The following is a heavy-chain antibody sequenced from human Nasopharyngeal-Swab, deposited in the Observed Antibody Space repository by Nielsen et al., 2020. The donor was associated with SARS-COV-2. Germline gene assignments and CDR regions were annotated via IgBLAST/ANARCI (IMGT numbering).Heavy chain of an antibody. CDR3: ARREGFWSGYYKNGMDV. Sequence: ESLKISCAVYGGSFSGFYWSWIRQPPGKGLEWIGEINHSGSTNYSPSLKSRVTISLDTSKNQFSLKLSSVTAADTAVYYCARREGFWSGYYKNGMDVWGQGTTVTVSS. J-gene: IGHJ6*02. V-gene: IGHV4-34*01. CDR2: INHSGST. CDR1: GGSFSGFY. D-gene: IGHD3-3*01.